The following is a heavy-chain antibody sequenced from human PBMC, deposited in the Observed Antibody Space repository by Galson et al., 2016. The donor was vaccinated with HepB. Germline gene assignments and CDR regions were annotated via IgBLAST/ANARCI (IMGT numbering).Heavy chain of an antibody. V-gene: IGHV3-23*01. D-gene: IGHD3-3*01. Sequence: SLRLSCAASGFTFRDSDMSWVRQAPGKGLEWVSAISGSGGSTYYADSVKGRFTISRDNSKNTLALLMNSLRAEDTDVYYCLKDHGIRCLEWLGEYGGQGRRVTVAS. J-gene: IGHJ4*02. CDR1: GFTFRDSD. CDR3: LKDHGIRCLEWLGEY. CDR2: ISGSGGST.